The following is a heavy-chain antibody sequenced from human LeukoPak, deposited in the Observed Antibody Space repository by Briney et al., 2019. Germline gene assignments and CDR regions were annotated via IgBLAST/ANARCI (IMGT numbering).Heavy chain of an antibody. J-gene: IGHJ6*02. Sequence: GGSLRLSCAASGFTFSSYAMSWVRQAPGKGLEWVSAISGSGGSTYYADSVKGRFTISRDNSKNTLYLQMNSLRAEDTAVYYCAIHPITDIAAAGTKGMDVWGQGTTVTVSS. CDR3: AIHPITDIAAAGTKGMDV. CDR2: ISGSGGST. V-gene: IGHV3-23*01. D-gene: IGHD6-13*01. CDR1: GFTFSSYA.